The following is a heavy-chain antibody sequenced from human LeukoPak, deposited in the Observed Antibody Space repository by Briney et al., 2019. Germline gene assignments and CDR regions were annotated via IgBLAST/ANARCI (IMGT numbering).Heavy chain of an antibody. CDR1: GFTFSSYR. V-gene: IGHV3-7*01. CDR2: IKQDGSEK. CDR3: ARDREPLGMVATVSDY. Sequence: GGSLRLSCAASGFTFSSYRMSWVRQAPGKGLEWVANIKQDGSEKYYVDSVKGRFTISRDNARNSLYLQMNSLRAEDTAVYYCARDREPLGMVATVSDYWGQGTLVTVSS. J-gene: IGHJ4*02. D-gene: IGHD5-12*01.